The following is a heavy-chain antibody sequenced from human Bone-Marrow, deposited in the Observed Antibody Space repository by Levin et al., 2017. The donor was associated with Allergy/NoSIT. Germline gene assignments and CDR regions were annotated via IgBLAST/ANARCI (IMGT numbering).Heavy chain of an antibody. CDR1: GRAVRTNY. J-gene: IGHJ4*02. D-gene: IGHD4-17*01. CDR2: IYHGDKT. CDR3: SAGTYGEPDS. V-gene: IGHV3-53*01. Sequence: GASVKVSCVVSGRAVRTNYMNWVRQAPGKGLEWVSIIYHGDKTYYADSVKGRFSISRDTSKNTLYLQMNSLRVDDTAVYYCSAGTYGEPDSWGQGTLVTVSS.